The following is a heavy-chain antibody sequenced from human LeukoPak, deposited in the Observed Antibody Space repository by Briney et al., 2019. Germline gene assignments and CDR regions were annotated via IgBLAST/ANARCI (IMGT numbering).Heavy chain of an antibody. V-gene: IGHV3-23*01. J-gene: IGHJ4*02. CDR2: INPSGGTT. Sequence: GSLRLSCSASGFTFSGYAMSWVRQAPGKGLEWVSSINPSGGTTFYADSVKGRFTISRDNSKNTLYLHVNSLRAEDTAVYYCAKRPTYFDFWGQGTLVTVSS. CDR1: GFTFSGYA. CDR3: AKRPTYFDF.